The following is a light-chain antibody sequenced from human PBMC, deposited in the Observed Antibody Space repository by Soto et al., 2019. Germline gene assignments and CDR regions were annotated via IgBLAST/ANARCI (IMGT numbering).Light chain of an antibody. Sequence: QSVLTQPPSASGTPGQRVTISCSGGSSNIGSNAVNWYRQLPGTAPQLLIYSNDQRPSGVPDRFSGSKSGTSASLAISGLQSEDEADYYCATWDESLRGGVFGGGTKVTVL. V-gene: IGLV1-44*01. CDR3: ATWDESLRGGV. CDR1: SSNIGSNA. CDR2: SND. J-gene: IGLJ3*02.